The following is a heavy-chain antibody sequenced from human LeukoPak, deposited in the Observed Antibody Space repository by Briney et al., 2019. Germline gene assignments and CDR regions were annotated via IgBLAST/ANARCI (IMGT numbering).Heavy chain of an antibody. CDR3: AKDLASYDSSGYSFDY. D-gene: IGHD3-22*01. J-gene: IGHJ4*02. Sequence: GGSLRLSCAASGFTFSRYAMSWVRQAPGKGLGWVSAISGSGGSTYYADSVKGRFTISRDNSKNTLYLQMNSLRAEDTAVYYCAKDLASYDSSGYSFDYWGQGTLVTVSS. CDR1: GFTFSRYA. CDR2: ISGSGGST. V-gene: IGHV3-23*01.